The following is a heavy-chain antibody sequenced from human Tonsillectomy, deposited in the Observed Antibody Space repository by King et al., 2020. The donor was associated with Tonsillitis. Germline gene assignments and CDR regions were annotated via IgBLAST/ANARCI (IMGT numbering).Heavy chain of an antibody. CDR2: TWFDGNNQ. D-gene: IGHD1-1*01. J-gene: IGHJ4*02. CDR1: GFTFSSYG. CDR3: ARALERRRGALDY. Sequence: VQLVESGGGVVQPGRSLRLSCAASGFTFSSYGMHWVRQAPGKGLEWVAVTWFDGNNQYYSDSVKGRFTISRDNSKNTLYLQMNSLRAEDTAVYYCARALERRRGALDYWGEGTLVTVSS. V-gene: IGHV3-33*08.